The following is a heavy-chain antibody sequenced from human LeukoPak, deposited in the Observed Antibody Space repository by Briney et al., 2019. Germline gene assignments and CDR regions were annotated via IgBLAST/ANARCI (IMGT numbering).Heavy chain of an antibody. V-gene: IGHV1-69*13. CDR1: GCTFSIYA. J-gene: IGHJ6*03. CDR3: ARGLYGSGSYYNVPDYYYYYYMDV. D-gene: IGHD3-10*01. Sequence: SVKVSCKAAGCTFSIYAISWVRQAPGQGLEWMGGIIPIFGTANYAQKFQGRVAITADESTSTAYMELSSLRSEDTAVYYCARGLYGSGSYYNVPDYYYYYYMDVWGKGTTVTISS. CDR2: IIPIFGTA.